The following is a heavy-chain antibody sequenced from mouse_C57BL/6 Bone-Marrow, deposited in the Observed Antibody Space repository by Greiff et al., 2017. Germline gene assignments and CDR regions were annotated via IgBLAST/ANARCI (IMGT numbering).Heavy chain of an antibody. CDR2: IDPETGGT. V-gene: IGHV1-15*01. Sequence: VKLQQSGAELVRPGASVTLSCKASGYTFTDYEMHWVKQTPVHGLEWIGAIDPETGGTAYNQKFKGKAILTADKSSSTAYRELRSLTSEDSAVYYCTRYDYDGYFDVWGTETTVTVSS. CDR1: GYTFTDYE. J-gene: IGHJ1*03. CDR3: TRYDYDGYFDV. D-gene: IGHD2-4*01.